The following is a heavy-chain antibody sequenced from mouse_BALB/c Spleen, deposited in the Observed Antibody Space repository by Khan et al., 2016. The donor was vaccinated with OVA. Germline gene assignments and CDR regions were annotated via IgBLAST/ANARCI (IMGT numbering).Heavy chain of an antibody. CDR1: GDIFFDYN. D-gene: IGHD1-3*01. J-gene: IGHJ3*01. CDR2: ISPGSGNT. Sequence: QVQLQQSGTELARPGASVKLSCKASGDIFFDYNINWVKQRTGQGLEWIGEISPGSGNTYYNEKFKGKATLTADKSSSTAYMQLSSLTSEDSAVYLCAREWGSWFPYWGQGTLVTASA. CDR3: AREWGSWFPY. V-gene: IGHV1-77*01.